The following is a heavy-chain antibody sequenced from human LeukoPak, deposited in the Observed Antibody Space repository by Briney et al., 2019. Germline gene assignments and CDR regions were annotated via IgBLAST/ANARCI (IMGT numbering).Heavy chain of an antibody. CDR2: IYYSGST. Sequence: SETLSLTCTVSGGSISSYYWSWIRQPPGKGLEWIGYIYYSGSTNYNPSLKSRVTISVDTSKNQFSLKLSSVTAADTAVYYCARALSGYCSSTSCQSGWFDPWGQGTLVTVSS. CDR3: ARALSGYCSSTSCQSGWFDP. CDR1: GGSISSYY. V-gene: IGHV4-59*01. J-gene: IGHJ5*02. D-gene: IGHD2-2*01.